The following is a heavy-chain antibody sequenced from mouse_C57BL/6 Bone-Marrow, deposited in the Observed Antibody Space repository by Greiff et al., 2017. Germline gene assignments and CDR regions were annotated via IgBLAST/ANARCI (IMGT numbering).Heavy chain of an antibody. CDR3: ARDDNNDYYAMDY. CDR1: GFTFSDFY. Sequence: DVKLVESGGGLVQSGRSLRLSCATSGFTFSDFYMEWVRQAPGKGLEWIAASRNKANDYTTEYSASVKGRFIVSRDTSQSILYLQMNALRAEDTAIYYCARDDNNDYYAMDYWGQGTSVTVSS. J-gene: IGHJ4*01. V-gene: IGHV7-1*01. CDR2: SRNKANDYTT. D-gene: IGHD6-1*01.